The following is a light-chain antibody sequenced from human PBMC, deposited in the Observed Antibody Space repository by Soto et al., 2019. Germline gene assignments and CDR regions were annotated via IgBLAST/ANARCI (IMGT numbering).Light chain of an antibody. CDR3: QQYNTSPRT. CDR1: HIVMKD. V-gene: IGKV3-15*01. CDR2: DTS. Sequence: GMTQSAATLSVYTGEGATLSCRASHIVMKDLAWYQQKPGQAPRLLIYDTSTRASGIPPRFSGGGSGTDFTLTISRLEPEDVAVYYCQQYNTSPRTFGQVTKVDVK. J-gene: IGKJ1*01.